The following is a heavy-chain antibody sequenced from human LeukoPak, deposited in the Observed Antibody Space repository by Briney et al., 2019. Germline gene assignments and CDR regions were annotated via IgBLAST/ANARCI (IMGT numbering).Heavy chain of an antibody. CDR3: ARERNLEIAVAGTIFNY. J-gene: IGHJ4*02. V-gene: IGHV3-66*01. D-gene: IGHD6-19*01. CDR2: IYSGGST. CDR1: GFTVGSNY. Sequence: GGSLRLSCAASGFTVGSNYMSWVRQAPGKGLEWVSVIYSGGSTYYADSVKGRFTISRDNSKNTLYLQMKSLRAEDTAVYYCARERNLEIAVAGTIFNYWGQGTLVTVSS.